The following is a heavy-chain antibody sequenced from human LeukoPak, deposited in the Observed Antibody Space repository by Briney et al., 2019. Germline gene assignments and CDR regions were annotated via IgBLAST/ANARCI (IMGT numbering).Heavy chain of an antibody. J-gene: IGHJ6*03. CDR2: ISSSGSNI. V-gene: IGHV3-11*04. CDR3: ARGDSGYTYYYYYMDV. CDR1: GFSVSSNY. D-gene: IGHD5-12*01. Sequence: GGSLRLSCAASGFSVSSNYVSWIRQAPGKGLEWVSYISSSGSNIYYADSVKGRFTISRDNAKNSLYLQMNSLRAEDTAVYYCARGDSGYTYYYYYMDVWGKGTTVTVSS.